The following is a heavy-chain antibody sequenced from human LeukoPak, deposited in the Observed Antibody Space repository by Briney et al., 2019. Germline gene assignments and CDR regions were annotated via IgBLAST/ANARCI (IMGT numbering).Heavy chain of an antibody. V-gene: IGHV3-21*01. CDR1: GFTFSSYE. J-gene: IGHJ6*02. Sequence: PGGSLRLSCAASGFTFSSYEMSWVRQAPGKGLEWVSSISSSSSYIYYADSVKGRFTISRDNAKNSLYLQMNSLRAEDTAVYYCARDRYQLLFGYYYYGMDVWGQGTTVTVSS. CDR3: ARDRYQLLFGYYYYGMDV. CDR2: ISSSSSYI. D-gene: IGHD2-2*01.